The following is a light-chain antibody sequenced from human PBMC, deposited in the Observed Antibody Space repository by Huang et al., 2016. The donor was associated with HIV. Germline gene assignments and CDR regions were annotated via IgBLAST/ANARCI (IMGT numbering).Light chain of an antibody. CDR3: QQRSGWPLT. CDR1: QSITTY. CDR2: DTY. V-gene: IGKV3-11*01. J-gene: IGKJ4*01. Sequence: EIVLTQSPHTLSLSPGERATLSCRASQSITTYFPWYQQRPGPAPRLLIYDTYYWASGIPSRFSGSGSGTNFTLTIDSLEPGDLATYYCQQRSGWPLTFGGGTKVQI.